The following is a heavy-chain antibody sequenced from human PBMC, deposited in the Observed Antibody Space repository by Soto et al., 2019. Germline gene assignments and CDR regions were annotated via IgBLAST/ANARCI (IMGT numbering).Heavy chain of an antibody. D-gene: IGHD5-12*01. CDR3: AKAGVPNIVATNFDY. CDR1: GFTFSSYA. V-gene: IGHV3-23*01. J-gene: IGHJ4*02. Sequence: PGGSLRLSCAASGFTFSSYAMSWVRQAPGKGLEWVSAISGSGGSTYNADSVKGRFSISRDNSKNSLYLQMNSLRAEDTAVYYCAKAGVPNIVATNFDYWGQGTLVTVSS. CDR2: ISGSGGST.